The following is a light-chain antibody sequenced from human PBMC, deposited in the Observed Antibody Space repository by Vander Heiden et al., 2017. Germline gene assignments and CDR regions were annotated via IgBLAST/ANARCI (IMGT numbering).Light chain of an antibody. J-gene: IGLJ3*02. CDR1: SSNIGAGYD. CDR2: GNI. Sequence: QSVLSQPPSASGAPGQSVSITLIGSSSNIGAGYDVQWYQQLPGTAPKVLIYGNINRPSGVPDRFSGSKSGTSASLAITGLQAEDEADYYCQSYDSSLSGWVFGGGTKLTVL. CDR3: QSYDSSLSGWV. V-gene: IGLV1-40*01.